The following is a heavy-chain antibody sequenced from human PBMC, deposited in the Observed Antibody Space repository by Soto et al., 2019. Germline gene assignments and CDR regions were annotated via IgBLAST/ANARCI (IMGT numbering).Heavy chain of an antibody. CDR3: TRVLGYCSSNSCYRVGYFDY. D-gene: IGHD2-2*02. CDR1: GFTFGDYA. V-gene: IGHV3-49*03. J-gene: IGHJ4*02. Sequence: GSLRLSCTASGFTFGDYAMSWFRQAPGKGLEWVGFIRSKAYGGTTEYAASVKGRFTISRDDSKSIAYLQMNSLKTEDTAVYYCTRVLGYCSSNSCYRVGYFDYWGQGTLVTVSS. CDR2: IRSKAYGGTT.